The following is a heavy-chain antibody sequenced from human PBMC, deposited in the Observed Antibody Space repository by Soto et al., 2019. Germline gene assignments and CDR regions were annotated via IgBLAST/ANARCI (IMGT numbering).Heavy chain of an antibody. CDR3: ARSRSSKDRYAFDF. Sequence: QVQLVQSGAEVKKPGSSVKVSCKASGGTFSSYDISWVRQAPGQGLEWMGGIIPIFGTANYAQKFQGRVTITADESTSTAYRELSSLRSEDTAVYYCARSRSSKDRYAFDFWGQGTMVTVSS. J-gene: IGHJ3*01. D-gene: IGHD6-13*01. CDR1: GGTFSSYD. CDR2: IIPIFGTA. V-gene: IGHV1-69*12.